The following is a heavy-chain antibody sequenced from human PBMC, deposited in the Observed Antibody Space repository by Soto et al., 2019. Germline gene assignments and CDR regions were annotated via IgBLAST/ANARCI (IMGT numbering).Heavy chain of an antibody. D-gene: IGHD6-6*01. CDR2: INADGGTT. Sequence: EVQLVESGGGLVQPGGSLTLSCVASGFTLSSYWMHWVRQAPGKVLVWVSRINADGGTTYYVDSVRGRFTASRDNAKNTLYLQMNSLTADHTAVYYCARPQFSSPIYNMDVWGKGTAVTVSS. V-gene: IGHV3-74*01. CDR3: ARPQFSSPIYNMDV. CDR1: GFTLSSYW. J-gene: IGHJ6*03.